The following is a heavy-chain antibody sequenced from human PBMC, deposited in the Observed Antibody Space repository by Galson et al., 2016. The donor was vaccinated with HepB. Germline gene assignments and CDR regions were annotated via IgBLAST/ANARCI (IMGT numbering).Heavy chain of an antibody. V-gene: IGHV3-21*01. CDR1: GITLRGYA. Sequence: SLRLSCAASGITLRGYAMNWVRQAPGKGLDWVSCISRGGTYTYYADSAKGRCTVSRDNPKNPLYLQMNNLRAEDTALSYGASERLDSSGYSYPDAFEIWGLGTMVTVSS. J-gene: IGHJ3*02. CDR2: ISRGGTYT. CDR3: ASERLDSSGYSYPDAFEI. D-gene: IGHD3-22*01.